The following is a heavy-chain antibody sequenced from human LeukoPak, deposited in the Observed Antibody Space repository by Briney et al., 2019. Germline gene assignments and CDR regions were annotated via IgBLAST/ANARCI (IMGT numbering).Heavy chain of an antibody. CDR1: GYTFTSYD. V-gene: IGHV1-8*01. Sequence: ASVKVSCKASGYTFTSYDINWVRQAPGQGLEWMGWMNPNSGNTGYAQKFQGRVTMTRNTSISTAYMELSSLRSEDTAVYYCARSQTTASNWFDPWGQGTLVTVSS. CDR2: MNPNSGNT. J-gene: IGHJ5*02. CDR3: ARSQTTASNWFDP. D-gene: IGHD4-11*01.